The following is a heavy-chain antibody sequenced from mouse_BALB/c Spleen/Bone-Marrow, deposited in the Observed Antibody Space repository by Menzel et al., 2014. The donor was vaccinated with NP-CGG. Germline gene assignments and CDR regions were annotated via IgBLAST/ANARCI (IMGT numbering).Heavy chain of an antibody. J-gene: IGHJ3*01. V-gene: IGHV1-9*01. D-gene: IGHD1-1*01. CDR1: GYTFSTYW. CDR2: ILPGSGST. Sequence: QVQLQQSGAELMKPGASVKISCKAAGYTFSTYWIEWVKQRPGHGLEWIGEILPGSGSTKYNEKFKGKATFTADTSSSTVYMQLSSLTSEDSAVYYCARWYYGSSSFAYWGQGTLVTVSA. CDR3: ARWYYGSSSFAY.